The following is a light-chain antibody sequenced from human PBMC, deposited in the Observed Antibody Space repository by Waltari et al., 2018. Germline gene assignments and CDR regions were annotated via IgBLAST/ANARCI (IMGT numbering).Light chain of an antibody. CDR3: QQYYSSVT. CDR2: WAS. V-gene: IGKV4-1*01. Sequence: SPDSLAVSLGERAAINCKSSQTVLYSSNNKNYLAWYQQKPGQPPKLLIYWASTRESGVPDRFSGSGSGTHFTLTISSLQAEDVAVYYCQQYYSSVTFGGGTKVEIK. J-gene: IGKJ4*01. CDR1: QTVLYSSNNKNY.